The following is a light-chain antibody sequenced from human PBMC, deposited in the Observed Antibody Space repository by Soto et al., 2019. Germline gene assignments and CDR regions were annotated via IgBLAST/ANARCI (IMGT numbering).Light chain of an antibody. CDR2: RTS. CDR1: QSISSN. CDR3: QQVNVYPST. J-gene: IGKJ4*01. Sequence: EIVMTQSPATLSVSPGERATLSCRASQSISSNLAWYQQKPGQAPRLLMFRTSSRATGFPARFSGSGSGTDFTLTISSLQPEDFATYNCQQVNVYPSTFGGGSKVDIK. V-gene: IGKV3-15*01.